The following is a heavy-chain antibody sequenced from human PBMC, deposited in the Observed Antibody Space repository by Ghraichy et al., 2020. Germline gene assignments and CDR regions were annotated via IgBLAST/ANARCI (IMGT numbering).Heavy chain of an antibody. V-gene: IGHV3-73*01. J-gene: IGHJ6*02. CDR1: GFTFSGSP. CDR3: ASSGAMGYCSLTSFPRYHYYGLDV. Sequence: GGSLRLSCAASGFTFSGSPVHWVRQASGKGLEWVARIRTKADNYATHYPASVKGRFTISRDDSKDTAYLQMDSLKIEDTAVYYCASSGAMGYCSLTSFPRYHYYGLDVWGQGTTVPVSS. D-gene: IGHD2-2*01. CDR2: IRTKADNYAT.